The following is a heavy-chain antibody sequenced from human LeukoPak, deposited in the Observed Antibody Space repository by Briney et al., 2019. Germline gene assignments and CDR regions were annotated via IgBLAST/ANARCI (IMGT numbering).Heavy chain of an antibody. CDR3: AREKTACGGDCYDS. Sequence: GGSLRLSCAASGFTFSSYEMNWVRLAPGKGLEWVSYISSSGTPIHYADSVKGRFTISRDNAKNSLFLQMNSLRAEDTAVYYCAREKTACGGDCYDSWGQGTLVTVSS. CDR1: GFTFSSYE. D-gene: IGHD2-21*01. V-gene: IGHV3-48*03. CDR2: ISSSGTPI. J-gene: IGHJ4*02.